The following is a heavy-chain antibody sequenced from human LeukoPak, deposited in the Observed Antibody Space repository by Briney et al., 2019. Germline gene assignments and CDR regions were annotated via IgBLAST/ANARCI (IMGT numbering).Heavy chain of an antibody. CDR2: IFDTGRT. V-gene: IGHV4-59*03. D-gene: IGHD2-21*02. CDR1: GGSIRNYD. J-gene: IGHJ5*02. Sequence: SETLSLTCTVSGGSIRNYDWSWIRQPPGKGLEWIGDIFDTGRTNYSPSFEGRVTISMDGSENQYSLRLASVTAADTAIYYCVVFQFGDGLNTWFDPWGRGLLVTVSS. CDR3: VVFQFGDGLNTWFDP.